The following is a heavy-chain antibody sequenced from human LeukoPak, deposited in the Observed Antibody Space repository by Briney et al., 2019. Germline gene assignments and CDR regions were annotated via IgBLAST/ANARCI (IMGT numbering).Heavy chain of an antibody. Sequence: GASVKVSCKASGYTFTYYYMHWVRQAPGQGLEWMGWINPNSGGTNYAQKFQGSVTMTRDTSITTAYMELSRLTSDDTAVYYCASESVAGTRGFGYWGQGTLVTVSS. V-gene: IGHV1-2*02. J-gene: IGHJ4*02. D-gene: IGHD6-19*01. CDR3: ASESVAGTRGFGY. CDR2: INPNSGGT. CDR1: GYTFTYYY.